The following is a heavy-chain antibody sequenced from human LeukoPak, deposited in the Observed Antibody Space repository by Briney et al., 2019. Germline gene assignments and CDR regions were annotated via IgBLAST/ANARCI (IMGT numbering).Heavy chain of an antibody. Sequence: ASVKVSCKASGYTFTSYGISWVRQAPGQGLEWMGWISAYNGNTNYAQKLQGRVTMTTDTSTSTAYMELRSLRSDDTAVYYCARDGYTMVRGANYGMDVWGKGTTVTVSS. CDR2: ISAYNGNT. CDR1: GYTFTSYG. V-gene: IGHV1-18*04. D-gene: IGHD3-10*01. CDR3: ARDGYTMVRGANYGMDV. J-gene: IGHJ6*04.